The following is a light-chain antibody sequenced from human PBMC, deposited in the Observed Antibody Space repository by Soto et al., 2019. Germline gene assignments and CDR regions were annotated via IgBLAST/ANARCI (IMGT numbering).Light chain of an antibody. J-gene: IGKJ1*01. Sequence: DIQLTQSPSSLSASVGDRVTITCRASQSISLYLNWYQQKPGKAPKLLMYVVSTLQSGVPSRFSGSGSGTDFTLTISSLQPEDFATYYCQQSYSTPWTFGQGTKVEMK. CDR2: VVS. V-gene: IGKV1-39*01. CDR1: QSISLY. CDR3: QQSYSTPWT.